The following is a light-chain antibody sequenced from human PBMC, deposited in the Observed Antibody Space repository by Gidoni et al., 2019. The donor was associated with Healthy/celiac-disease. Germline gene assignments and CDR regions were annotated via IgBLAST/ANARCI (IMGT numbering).Light chain of an antibody. J-gene: IGLJ3*02. CDR1: SSDVGGYNY. CDR2: DAS. V-gene: IGLV2-14*03. Sequence: QSAVTQSACVSGAPGQSITIYCTVTSSDVGGYNYVSWYQQHPGKAPKLMVYDASNRPAGVSNHFSGSKSCNTSSLTISGLQAEDEADYDCSSYTSSSTLVFGGGTKLTVL. CDR3: SSYTSSSTLV.